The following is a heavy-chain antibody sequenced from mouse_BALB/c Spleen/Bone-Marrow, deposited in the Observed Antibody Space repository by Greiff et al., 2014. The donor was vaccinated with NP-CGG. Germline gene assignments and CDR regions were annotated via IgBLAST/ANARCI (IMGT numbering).Heavy chain of an antibody. CDR1: GFSLTNYG. CDR3: ARITTATGAMDY. D-gene: IGHD1-2*01. CDR2: IWADGSP. Sequence: QVQLQQPGPGLVAPSQSLPITCTVSGFSLTNYGVHWVRQPPGKGLEWLGVIWADGSPNYNPALMSRLSISKDNSKSQVFFKMNSLQTDDTAMYYCARITTATGAMDYWGQGTSVTVSS. V-gene: IGHV2-9*02. J-gene: IGHJ4*01.